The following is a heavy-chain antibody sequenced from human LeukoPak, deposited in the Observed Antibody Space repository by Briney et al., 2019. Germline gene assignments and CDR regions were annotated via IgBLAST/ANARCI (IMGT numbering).Heavy chain of an antibody. CDR2: ISSSSSCI. J-gene: IGHJ5*02. Sequence: GGSLRLSCAASGFTLSSYSMNWVRQAPGKGLEWVSSISSSSSCIYYADSVKGRFTISRDNAKNSLYLQMNSLRAEDTAVYYCARDWVAAAAMTRWFDPWGQGTLVTVSP. D-gene: IGHD2-2*01. CDR1: GFTLSSYS. CDR3: ARDWVAAAAMTRWFDP. V-gene: IGHV3-21*01.